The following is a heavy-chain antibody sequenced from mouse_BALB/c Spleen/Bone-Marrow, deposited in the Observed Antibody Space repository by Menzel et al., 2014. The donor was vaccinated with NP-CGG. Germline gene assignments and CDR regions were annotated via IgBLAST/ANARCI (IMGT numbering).Heavy chain of an antibody. CDR2: INPRTGYT. V-gene: IGHV1-7*01. Sequence: QVQLQQSGAELAKPGASVKMSCKASGYTFTSYWMHWVKQRPGQGLEWIGYINPRTGYTEYNQKFKDKATLTADKSSSRAYIQLSSLTCEDSAVYYCARGALLRLRNYFDYWGRGPTHTVSS. D-gene: IGHD1-2*01. CDR1: GYTFTSYW. CDR3: ARGALLRLRNYFDY. J-gene: IGHJ2*01.